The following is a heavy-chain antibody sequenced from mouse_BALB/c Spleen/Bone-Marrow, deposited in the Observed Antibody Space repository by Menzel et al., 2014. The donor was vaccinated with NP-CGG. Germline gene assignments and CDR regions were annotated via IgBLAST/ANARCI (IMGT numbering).Heavy chain of an antibody. J-gene: IGHJ1*01. V-gene: IGHV1S81*02. CDR1: GYTFTRYW. CDR3: ARWLLQYFDV. Sequence: VQLQQSGAELVKPGASVKLSCKASGYTFTRYWMHWVKQRPGQGLEWIGEINPSNGRTNYNEKFKSKATLTVDKSSNTANMQLSSLTSEDSAVYYCARWLLQYFDVWGAGTTATVSS. CDR2: INPSNGRT. D-gene: IGHD2-3*01.